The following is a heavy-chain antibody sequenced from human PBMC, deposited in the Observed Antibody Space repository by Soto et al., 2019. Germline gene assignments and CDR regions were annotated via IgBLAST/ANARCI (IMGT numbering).Heavy chain of an antibody. CDR3: ARHVPYYYGSGSYMVFFDY. Sequence: GESLKIAGKGSGYSFTSYCISWVLQMPGKGLEWMGRIDPSDSYTNYRPSFQGHVTISADKSISTAYLQWSSLKASDTAMYYCARHVPYYYGSGSYMVFFDYWGQGTLVTVSS. CDR2: IDPSDSYT. D-gene: IGHD3-10*01. V-gene: IGHV5-10-1*01. CDR1: GYSFTSYC. J-gene: IGHJ4*02.